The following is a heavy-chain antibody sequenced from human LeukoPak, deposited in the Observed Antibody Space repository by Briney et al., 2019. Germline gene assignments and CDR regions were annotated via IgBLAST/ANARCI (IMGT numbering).Heavy chain of an antibody. CDR3: ARDRAVVVTANGGDDAFDI. J-gene: IGHJ3*02. Sequence: ASVKVSCKASGYTFTSYYMHWVRQAPGQGLEWMGIINPSGGSTSYAQKFQGRGTMTRDMSTSTVYMELSSLRSEDTAVYYCARDRAVVVTANGGDDAFDIWGQGTMVTVSS. CDR2: INPSGGST. CDR1: GYTFTSYY. V-gene: IGHV1-46*01. D-gene: IGHD2-21*02.